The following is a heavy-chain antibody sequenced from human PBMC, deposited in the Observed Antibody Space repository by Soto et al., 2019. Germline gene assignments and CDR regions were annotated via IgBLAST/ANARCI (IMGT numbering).Heavy chain of an antibody. D-gene: IGHD4-17*01. Sequence: SETLSLTCAVSGYSSSSGYYWGWIRQPPGKGLEWIASIYHSGTTYHNPSLKSRVTISVDTSKNQFSLKLSSVIAADTAVYYCARGAATVTPGWFDPWGQGTLVTVSS. V-gene: IGHV4-38-2*01. J-gene: IGHJ5*02. CDR1: GYSSSSGYY. CDR3: ARGAATVTPGWFDP. CDR2: IYHSGTT.